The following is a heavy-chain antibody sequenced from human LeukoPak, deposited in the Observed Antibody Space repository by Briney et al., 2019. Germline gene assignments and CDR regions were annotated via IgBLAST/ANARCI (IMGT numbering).Heavy chain of an antibody. J-gene: IGHJ4*02. CDR1: AFIFSHYG. CDR2: IWANGNDK. CDR3: ANLLTPGGGLA. D-gene: IGHD2-15*01. V-gene: IGHV3-33*06. Sequence: PGRSLRLSCAASAFIFSHYGMHWVRQVPGKGLEWVAVIWANGNDKYYIDSVKGRFTVSRDNSKNTLYLQMHSLRADDTAVYYCANLLTPGGGLAWGQGTLVTVSS.